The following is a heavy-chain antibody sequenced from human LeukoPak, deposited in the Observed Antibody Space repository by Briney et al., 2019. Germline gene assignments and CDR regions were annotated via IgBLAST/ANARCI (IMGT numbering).Heavy chain of an antibody. Sequence: SETLSLTCTVSGGSISSSPYYWGSTHQPPGKGLEWIGSLYYSATTPYSPSLESRATISVDTSKNQFSLKLSSVTAADTAVYRCARLTKNDSGSFHFGKKKRGYMDVWGKGTTVTISS. CDR3: ARLTKNDSGSFHFGKKKRGYMDV. D-gene: IGHD3-10*01. V-gene: IGHV4-39*07. CDR1: GGSISSSPYY. CDR2: LYYSATT. J-gene: IGHJ6*03.